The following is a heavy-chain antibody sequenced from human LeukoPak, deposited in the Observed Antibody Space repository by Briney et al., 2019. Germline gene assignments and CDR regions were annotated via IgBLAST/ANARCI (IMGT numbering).Heavy chain of an antibody. CDR2: IYTSGST. CDR3: ARASWRDGYNSGTFDY. V-gene: IGHV4-4*07. J-gene: IGHJ4*02. Sequence: SETLSLTCTVSGGSISSYYWSWIRQPPGKGLEWIGRIYTSGSTNYNPSLKSRVTMSVDTSKNQFSLKLSSVTAADTAVYYCARASWRDGYNSGTFDYWGQGTLVTVSS. CDR1: GGSISSYY. D-gene: IGHD5-24*01.